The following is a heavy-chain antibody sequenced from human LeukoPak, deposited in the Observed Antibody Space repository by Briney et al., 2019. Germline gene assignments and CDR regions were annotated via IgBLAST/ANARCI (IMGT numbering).Heavy chain of an antibody. CDR2: LRGSGGSP. V-gene: IGHV3-23*01. CDR1: GFTFSSYA. J-gene: IGHJ3*02. CDR3: AKSVGIVATGNDAFDI. D-gene: IGHD5-12*01. Sequence: GGSLRLYCAASGFTFSSYAMSWVRHAPGKGLEWVSALRGSGGSPYYADSVKGRFTIARDNAKNTLYLQMNSLRAEDTAVYYCAKSVGIVATGNDAFDIWGQGTMVTVSS.